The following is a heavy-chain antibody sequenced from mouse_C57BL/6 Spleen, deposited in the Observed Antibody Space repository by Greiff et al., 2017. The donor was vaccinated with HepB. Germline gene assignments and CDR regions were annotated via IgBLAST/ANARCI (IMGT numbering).Heavy chain of an antibody. Sequence: QVQLQQSGAELVKPGASVKISCKASGYAFSSYWMNWVKQRPGKGLEWIGQIYPGDGATNYNGKFKGKATLTADKSSSTAYMQRSSLTSEDSAVYVCAGITTGVATRGGYYAMDYWGQGTSVTVSS. D-gene: IGHD1-1*01. CDR2: IYPGDGAT. CDR1: GYAFSSYW. CDR3: AGITTGVATRGGYYAMDY. J-gene: IGHJ4*01. V-gene: IGHV1-80*01.